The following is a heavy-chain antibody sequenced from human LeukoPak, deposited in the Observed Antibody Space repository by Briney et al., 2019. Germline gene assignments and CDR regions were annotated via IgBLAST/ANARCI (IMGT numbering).Heavy chain of an antibody. J-gene: IGHJ4*02. CDR1: GFTFCSYA. CDR2: ISGSGGST. D-gene: IGHD1-26*01. Sequence: SGGSLRLSCAASGFTFCSYAMSWVRQAPGKGLEWVSAISGSGGSTYYADSVKGRFTTSRDNTKNTLYLQMNRLRAEDTAVYYCAKIGSLTRVYFFDFCGQGTQVTVSS. V-gene: IGHV3-23*01. CDR3: AKIGSLTRVYFFDF.